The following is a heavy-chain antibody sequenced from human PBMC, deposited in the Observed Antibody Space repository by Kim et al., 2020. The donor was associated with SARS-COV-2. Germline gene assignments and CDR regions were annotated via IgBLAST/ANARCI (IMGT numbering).Heavy chain of an antibody. Sequence: GGSLRLSCAASGFTFSSYWMNWVRQAPGKGLEWVANIKQDGSEKYYVDSVKGRFTISRDNAKNSLYLQMNSLRAEDTAVYYCAREGRRITIFGVVISRGSGYFDYWGQGTLVTVSS. D-gene: IGHD3-3*01. CDR2: IKQDGSEK. CDR3: AREGRRITIFGVVISRGSGYFDY. V-gene: IGHV3-7*01. CDR1: GFTFSSYW. J-gene: IGHJ4*02.